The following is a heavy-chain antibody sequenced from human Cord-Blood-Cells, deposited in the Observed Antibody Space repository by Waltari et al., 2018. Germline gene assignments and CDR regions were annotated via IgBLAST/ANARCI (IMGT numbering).Heavy chain of an antibody. CDR2: INHSGST. J-gene: IGHJ5*02. V-gene: IGHV4-34*01. D-gene: IGHD2-15*01. Sequence: QVQLQQWGAGLLKPSETLSLTCAVYGGSFSGYYWSWIRQPPWRGLEWIGEINHSGSTNYNPSLKSRVTISVDTSKNQFSLKLSSVTAADTAVYYCARRRGIVVVVAASNWFDPWGQGTLVTVSS. CDR1: GGSFSGYY. CDR3: ARRRGIVVVVAASNWFDP.